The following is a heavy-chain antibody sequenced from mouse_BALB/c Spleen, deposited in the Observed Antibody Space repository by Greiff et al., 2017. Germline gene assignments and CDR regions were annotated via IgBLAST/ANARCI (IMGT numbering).Heavy chain of an antibody. V-gene: IGHV1-69*02. Sequence: QVQLQQPGAELVRPGASVKLSCKASGYTFTSYWINGVKQRPGQGLEWIGNIYPSDSYTNYNQKFKDKATLTVDKSSSTAYMQLSSPTSEDSAVYDSTRGGLNCYAMGDWGQGTAVTV. CDR1: GYTFTSYW. CDR3: TRGGLNCYAMGD. D-gene: IGHD2-4*01. CDR2: IYPSDSYT. J-gene: IGHJ4*01.